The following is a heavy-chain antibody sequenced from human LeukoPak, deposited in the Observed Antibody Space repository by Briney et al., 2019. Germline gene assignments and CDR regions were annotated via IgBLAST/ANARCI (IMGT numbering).Heavy chain of an antibody. CDR3: ARVQCGGDCYGPMDAFDI. CDR1: GYNFDRYG. V-gene: IGHV1-18*04. CDR2: ISTYNGNT. D-gene: IGHD2-21*01. J-gene: IGHJ3*02. Sequence: ASVKVSCKGSGYNFDRYGVNWVRQAPGQGLEWVGWISTYNGNTFYAQKFEGRVTMTTDTSTNTVYMDLRSLRSDDTAVYYCARVQCGGDCYGPMDAFDIWGQGTMVTVSS.